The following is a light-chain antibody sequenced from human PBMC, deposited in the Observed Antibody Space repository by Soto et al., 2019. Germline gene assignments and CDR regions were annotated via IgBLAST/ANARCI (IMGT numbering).Light chain of an antibody. Sequence: ETVLTQSPGTLSLSPGERATLSCRASQSVSSSYLAWYQQKPGQAPRLLMYAASIRTTGIPDRFSGSGSGTDFTLTINRLEPEDFAVYYCQQSHNSFTFGQGTRLEIK. V-gene: IGKV3-20*01. CDR1: QSVSSSY. CDR3: QQSHNSFT. J-gene: IGKJ5*01. CDR2: AAS.